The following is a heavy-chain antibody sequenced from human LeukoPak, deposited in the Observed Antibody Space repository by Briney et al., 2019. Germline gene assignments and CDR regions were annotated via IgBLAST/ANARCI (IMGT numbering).Heavy chain of an antibody. D-gene: IGHD5-24*01. CDR2: ISAYNGNT. Sequence: ASVKVSCKASGYTFTSYGISWVRQAPGQGLEWMGWISAYNGNTNYAQKLQGRVTTTTDTSTSTAYMELRSLRSDDTAVYYCARASRRDGYNWEFDYWGQGTLVTVSS. CDR1: GYTFTSYG. J-gene: IGHJ4*02. CDR3: ARASRRDGYNWEFDY. V-gene: IGHV1-18*01.